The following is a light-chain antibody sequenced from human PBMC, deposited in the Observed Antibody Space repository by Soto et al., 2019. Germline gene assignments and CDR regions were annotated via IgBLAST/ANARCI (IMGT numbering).Light chain of an antibody. CDR2: DAS. J-gene: IGKJ4*01. V-gene: IGKV3-11*01. CDR1: QSVSSY. Sequence: EILLTQSPGTLSLSPGERVTLSCRASQSVSSYLAWYQQKPGQAPRLLIYDASNRANGIPARFSGSGSGTDFTLTISSLEPQDFAFYYCQQRSNWHPLTFGGGTKVDIK. CDR3: QQRSNWHPLT.